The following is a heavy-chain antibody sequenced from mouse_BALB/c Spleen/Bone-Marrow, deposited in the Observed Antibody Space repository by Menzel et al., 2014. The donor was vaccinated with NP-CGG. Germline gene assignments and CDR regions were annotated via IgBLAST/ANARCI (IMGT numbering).Heavy chain of an antibody. V-gene: IGHV14-3*02. CDR1: GFNIKDTY. CDR2: IDPANGNT. Sequence: VQLQQSGAELVKPGASVKLSCTASGFNIKDTYMHWVKQRPEQGLEWIGRIDPANGNTKYDPKFQGKATITADTSSNTAYLQLSSQTSEDTAVYYCAVYDYEGFAYWGQGTLVTVSA. D-gene: IGHD2-4*01. J-gene: IGHJ3*01. CDR3: AVYDYEGFAY.